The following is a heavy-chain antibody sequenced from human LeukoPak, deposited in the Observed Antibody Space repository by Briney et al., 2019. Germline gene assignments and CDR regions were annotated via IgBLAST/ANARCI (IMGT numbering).Heavy chain of an antibody. CDR3: ARDRVGPTTGGYYCYYMDV. CDR2: IIPIFGTA. V-gene: IGHV1-69*05. D-gene: IGHD1-26*01. J-gene: IGHJ6*03. Sequence: GASVKVSCKASGGTFSSYAISWVRQAPGQGLEWMGGIIPIFGTANYAQKFQGRVTITTDESTSTAYMELSSLRSEDTAVYYCARDRVGPTTGGYYCYYMDVWGKGTTVTVSS. CDR1: GGTFSSYA.